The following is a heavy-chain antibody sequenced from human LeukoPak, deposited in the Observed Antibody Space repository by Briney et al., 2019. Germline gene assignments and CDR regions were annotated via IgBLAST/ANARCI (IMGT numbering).Heavy chain of an antibody. CDR2: ISSSGSTI. J-gene: IGHJ6*03. V-gene: IGHV3-48*03. CDR1: GFTFSSYE. CDR3: ARGIAAAGATYYYYMDV. D-gene: IGHD6-13*01. Sequence: GVSLTLSCAASGFTFSSYEMKWVRQAPGKGLEWVSYISSSGSTIYYADSVRGRFTISRDNAKNSLYLQMNSLRAEDTAVYYCARGIAAAGATYYYYMDVWGKGTTVTVSS.